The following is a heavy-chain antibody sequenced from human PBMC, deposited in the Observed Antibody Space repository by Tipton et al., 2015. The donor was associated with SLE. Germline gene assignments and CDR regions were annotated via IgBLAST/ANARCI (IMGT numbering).Heavy chain of an antibody. CDR3: VRSIAAATSS. D-gene: IGHD6-13*01. CDR2: INPDGSKI. V-gene: IGHV3-7*01. J-gene: IGHJ5*02. CDR1: GFSFDSNW. Sequence: SLRLSCAASGFSFDSNWMTWVLQAPGKGLEWVANINPDGSKIYYVDSVKGRFTISRDNAKNSLYLQMYSLRVEDTAVYFCVRSIAAATSSWGQGTLVTVSS.